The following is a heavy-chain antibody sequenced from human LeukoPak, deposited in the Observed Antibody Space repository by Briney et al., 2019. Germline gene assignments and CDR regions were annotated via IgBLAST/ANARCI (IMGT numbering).Heavy chain of an antibody. CDR3: AITAAGPDILTGYYSDYFDY. CDR1: GGSFSGYY. J-gene: IGHJ4*02. Sequence: SETLSLTCAVYGGSFSGYYWSWTRQPPGKGLEWIGEINHSGSTNYNPSLKSRVTISVDTSKNQFSLKLSSVTAADTAVYYCAITAAGPDILTGYYSDYFDYWGQGTLVTVSS. V-gene: IGHV4-34*01. CDR2: INHSGST. D-gene: IGHD3-9*01.